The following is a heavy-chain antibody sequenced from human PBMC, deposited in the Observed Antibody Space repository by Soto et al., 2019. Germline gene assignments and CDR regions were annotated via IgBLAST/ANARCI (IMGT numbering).Heavy chain of an antibody. D-gene: IGHD3-22*01. V-gene: IGHV3-33*01. Sequence: GGSLRLSCAASGFTFSSYGMHWVRQAPGKGLEWVAVIWYDGSNKYYADSVKGRFTISRDNSKNTLYLQMNSLRAEDTAVYYCARDQDSSGYAPFDYWGQGTLVTVSS. J-gene: IGHJ4*02. CDR2: IWYDGSNK. CDR3: ARDQDSSGYAPFDY. CDR1: GFTFSSYG.